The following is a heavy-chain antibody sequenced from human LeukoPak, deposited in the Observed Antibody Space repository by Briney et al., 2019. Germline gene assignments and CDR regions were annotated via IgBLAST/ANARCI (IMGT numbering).Heavy chain of an antibody. V-gene: IGHV4-39*01. J-gene: IGHJ5*02. D-gene: IGHD3-16*02. CDR2: IYYSGST. Sequence: SETLSLTCTVSGGSISSSSYYWGWIRQPPGKGLEWIGSIYYSGSTYYNPSLKSRVTISVDTSKNQFSLKLSSVTAADTAVYYCARGSGGPGSYYDYVWGSYRPHWFDPWGQGTLVTVSS. CDR1: GGSISSSSYY. CDR3: ARGSGGPGSYYDYVWGSYRPHWFDP.